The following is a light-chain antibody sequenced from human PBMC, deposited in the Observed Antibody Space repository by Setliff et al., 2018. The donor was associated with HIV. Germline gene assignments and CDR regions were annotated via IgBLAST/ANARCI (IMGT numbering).Light chain of an antibody. V-gene: IGLV2-14*01. CDR2: AVS. Sequence: QSALAQPASVSGSPGQSITISCTGTNSDVGGYNYVSWYQHHPGKAPKLMIFAVSNRPSGVSHRFSGSKSGNTASLTISRLQAEDEADYYCSSYTSSSTYVVFGGGTKVTVL. CDR3: SSYTSSSTYVV. CDR1: NSDVGGYNY. J-gene: IGLJ2*01.